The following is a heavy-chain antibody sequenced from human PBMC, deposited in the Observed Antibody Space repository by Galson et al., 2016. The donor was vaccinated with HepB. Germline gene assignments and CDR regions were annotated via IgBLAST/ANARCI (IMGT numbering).Heavy chain of an antibody. J-gene: IGHJ4*02. CDR2: VSYSGTT. D-gene: IGHD4-23*01. CDR3: ARTLSPTNQYFFNS. V-gene: IGHV4-39*02. Sequence: SETLSLTCTVSGASVSSSNCYWGWIRQPPGKGLEWLASVSYSGTTDYKPSLRSLLTISADTSKNHFSLRLSSVTAADTAVYYCARTLSPTNQYFFNSGGQGTLVTVSS. CDR1: GASVSSSNCY.